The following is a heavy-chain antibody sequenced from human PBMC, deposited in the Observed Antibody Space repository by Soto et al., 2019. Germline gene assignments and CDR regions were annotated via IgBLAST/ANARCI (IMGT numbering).Heavy chain of an antibody. D-gene: IGHD2-8*01. Sequence: EVQLVQSGGGLAQPGKSLRLSCAASGFTFRKFWMHWVRQVPGKGPVWVSYISSDGTTTDYADSVKGRFTISRDNAKDTLYLQMDSLRAEDTAVYYCAIKDCTNDVCLEAAVTVGGALESWGQGTLVTVSS. J-gene: IGHJ1*01. CDR3: AIKDCTNDVCLEAAVTVGGALES. CDR1: GFTFRKFW. CDR2: ISSDGTTT. V-gene: IGHV3-74*01.